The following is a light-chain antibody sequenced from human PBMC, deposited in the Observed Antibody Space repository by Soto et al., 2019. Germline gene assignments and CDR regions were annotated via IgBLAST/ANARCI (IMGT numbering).Light chain of an antibody. V-gene: IGLV1-47*01. J-gene: IGLJ3*02. Sequence: QSVLTQPPSASGTPGQRVTLSFWYQQLQGTAPKLLLHRDSLRPSGVPDRFSDSKSGTSTSLAISGLRSEDEASYYCVVWDGTLRGVMFGGGTKLTVL. CDR2: RDS. CDR3: VVWDGTLRGVM.